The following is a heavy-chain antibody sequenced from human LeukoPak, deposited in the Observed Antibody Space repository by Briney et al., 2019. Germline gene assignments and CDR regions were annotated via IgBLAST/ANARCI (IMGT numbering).Heavy chain of an antibody. D-gene: IGHD6-6*01. CDR3: ARGSSPSIAALDY. CDR2: INHSGST. Sequence: SETLSLTCAVYGGSFSGLYWSWIRQFPGKGLEWIGEINHSGSTNYNPSPKSRVTISVDTSKNQFSLKLSSVTAADTAVYYCARGSSPSIAALDYWGQGTLVTVSS. V-gene: IGHV4-34*01. CDR1: GGSFSGLY. J-gene: IGHJ4*02.